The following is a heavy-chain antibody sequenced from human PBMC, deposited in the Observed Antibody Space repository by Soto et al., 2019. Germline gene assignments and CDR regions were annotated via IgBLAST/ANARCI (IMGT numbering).Heavy chain of an antibody. V-gene: IGHV4-59*01. CDR2: MYNTGST. Sequence: SETLSLTCTVSGGSISGYYWSWIRQPPGKGLEWIGYMYNTGSTVYNPSFKSRVNISVGTSKSQFSLRLNSVTAADTAVYYCARTISSAPRTLLADWYYYYYGMDVWGQGTTVTVSS. D-gene: IGHD6-6*01. J-gene: IGHJ6*02. CDR1: GGSISGYY. CDR3: ARTISSAPRTLLADWYYYYYGMDV.